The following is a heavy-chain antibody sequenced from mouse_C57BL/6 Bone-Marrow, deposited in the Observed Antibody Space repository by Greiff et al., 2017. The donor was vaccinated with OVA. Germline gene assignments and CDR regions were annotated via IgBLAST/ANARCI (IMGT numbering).Heavy chain of an antibody. CDR2: ISSGGDYT. D-gene: IGHD1-2*01. CDR1: GYTFSSYA. CDR3: TRDHITPSPDYVDY. Sequence: EVKLQESGAGLVKPGGSLKLSCAASGYTFSSYAMSWVRQTPEKRLEWVAYISSGGDYTYYADTVKGRFTISRDNARNTMYLQMSSLKSEDTAMYYYTRDHITPSPDYVDYGGQGTALTVSA. J-gene: IGHJ2*01. V-gene: IGHV5-9-1*02.